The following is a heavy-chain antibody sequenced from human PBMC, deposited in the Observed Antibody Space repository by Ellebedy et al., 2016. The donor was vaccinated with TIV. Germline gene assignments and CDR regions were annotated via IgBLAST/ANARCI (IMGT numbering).Heavy chain of an antibody. CDR1: GGSIIRSSYY. CDR3: ASEPPYFYGSSIYLKDF. Sequence: MPGGSLRLSCSVSGGSIIRSSYYWGWIRQSPGKGLEWIASIYYSGSAYYQPSLKSRLTISVDTSNNQFSLNLTSVTAADTAVYYCASEPPYFYGSSIYLKDFWGQGTLVTVSP. J-gene: IGHJ4*02. CDR2: IYYSGSA. V-gene: IGHV4-39*01. D-gene: IGHD3-10*01.